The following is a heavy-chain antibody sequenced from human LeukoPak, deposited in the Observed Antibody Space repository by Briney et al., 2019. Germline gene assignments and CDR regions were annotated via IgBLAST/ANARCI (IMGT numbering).Heavy chain of an antibody. CDR1: GYTFTSYD. D-gene: IGHD2-15*01. CDR3: ARAGGYCGRISCPYYFDY. Sequence: ASVKVSCKASGYTFTSYDINWVRQATGQGLEWMGWMNPNSGNTGYAQKFQGRVTMTRNTSISTAYMELSSLRAEDTAVYYCARAGGYCGRISCPYYFDYWGQGSLVAVSS. CDR2: MNPNSGNT. V-gene: IGHV1-8*01. J-gene: IGHJ4*02.